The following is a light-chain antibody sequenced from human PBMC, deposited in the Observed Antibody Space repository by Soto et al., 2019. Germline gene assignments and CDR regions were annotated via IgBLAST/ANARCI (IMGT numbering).Light chain of an antibody. Sequence: QSVLTQSPSASASLGASVKLTCTLSSGHSTYAIAWYQQQPERGPRFLMKVNSDGRHTKGDGIPDRFSGSSSGAERYLTISSLQFEDEADYYCQTWATGIDWVFGGGTKVTVL. CDR3: QTWATGIDWV. V-gene: IGLV4-69*01. J-gene: IGLJ3*02. CDR1: SGHSTYA. CDR2: VNSDGRH.